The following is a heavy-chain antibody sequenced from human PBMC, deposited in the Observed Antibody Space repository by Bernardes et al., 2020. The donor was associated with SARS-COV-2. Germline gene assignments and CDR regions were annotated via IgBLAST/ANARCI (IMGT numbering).Heavy chain of an antibody. Sequence: GGSLRLSCAASGFIFSNYAMNWVRQVPGKGLEWVAFISSSSAITFYAESVKGRFTVSRDNVKNSLYLQLDSLRVEDTAIYYCARDWATPVSLVAPWGQGTLVTVSS. V-gene: IGHV3-21*01. J-gene: IGHJ5*02. CDR3: ARDWATPVSLVAP. CDR2: ISSSSAIT. D-gene: IGHD2-15*01. CDR1: GFIFSNYA.